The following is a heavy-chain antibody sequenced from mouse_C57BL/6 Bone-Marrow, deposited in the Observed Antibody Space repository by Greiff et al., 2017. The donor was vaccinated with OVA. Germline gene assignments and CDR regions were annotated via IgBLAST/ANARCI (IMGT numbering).Heavy chain of an antibody. Sequence: QVQLKESGAELMKPGASVKLSCKATGYTFTGYWIEWVKQRPGHGLEWIGEILPGSGSTNYNEKFKGKATFTADTSSNTAYMQLSSLTTEDSAIYYCARGPLYYSKEDYAMDYWGQGTSVTVSS. D-gene: IGHD2-5*01. J-gene: IGHJ4*01. CDR3: ARGPLYYSKEDYAMDY. CDR1: GYTFTGYW. CDR2: ILPGSGST. V-gene: IGHV1-9*01.